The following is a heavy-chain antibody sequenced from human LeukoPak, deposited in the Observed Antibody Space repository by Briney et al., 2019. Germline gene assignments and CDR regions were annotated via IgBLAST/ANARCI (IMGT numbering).Heavy chain of an antibody. J-gene: IGHJ4*02. V-gene: IGHV3-74*01. Sequence: PGGSLRLSCAASGFTFSTYWMNWVRQAPRKGLVRVSRVNNDGSSTSYADTAKGRFTISRENNKHTLYLQMNTLRAEDTAVYYCARDLNDLLQNYRSSWYPADYWGQGTLVTVSS. D-gene: IGHD6-13*01. CDR2: VNNDGSST. CDR1: GFTFSTYW. CDR3: ARDLNDLLQNYRSSWYPADY.